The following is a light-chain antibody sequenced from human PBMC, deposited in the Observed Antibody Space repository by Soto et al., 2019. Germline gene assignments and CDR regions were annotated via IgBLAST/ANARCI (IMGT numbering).Light chain of an antibody. J-gene: IGKJ2*01. V-gene: IGKV1-39*01. CDR3: QQSYTTWYT. CDR1: QTISNY. Sequence: DIQMTQSPSSLSASVGDRVTITCRASQTISNYLNWYQQKPGKAPELLIYAASSLQSGVPSRFSGSGSETEFTLTISSLQPEDYATYYCQQSYTTWYTFGQGTKLEIK. CDR2: AAS.